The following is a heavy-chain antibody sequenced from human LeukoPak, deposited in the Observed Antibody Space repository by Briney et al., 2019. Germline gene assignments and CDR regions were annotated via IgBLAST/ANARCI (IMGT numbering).Heavy chain of an antibody. Sequence: PGGSLRLSCAASGFTFTNYGMHWVRQAPGKELEWVAVISSDGNNKYYTDSVKGRFNISRDTSKNTHFLKMNSLRAEDTAVYYCAREIIAAAGNVFSDYYYYYGMDVWGQGTTVTGSS. CDR3: AREIIAAAGNVFSDYYYYYGMDV. J-gene: IGHJ6*02. V-gene: IGHV3-30*03. CDR1: GFTFTNYG. D-gene: IGHD6-13*01. CDR2: ISSDGNNK.